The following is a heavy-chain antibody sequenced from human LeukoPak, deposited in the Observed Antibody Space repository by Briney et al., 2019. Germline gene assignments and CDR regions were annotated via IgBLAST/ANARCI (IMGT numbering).Heavy chain of an antibody. CDR1: GGSISSGSYY. J-gene: IGHJ4*02. CDR2: IYTSGST. D-gene: IGHD2-2*01. V-gene: IGHV4-61*02. Sequence: SETLSLTCTVSGGSISSGSYYWSWIRQPAGKGLEWIGRIYTSGSTNYNPSLKSRVTISVDTSKNQFSLKLSSVTAADTAVYYCAREGASYCSSTSCYDFDYWGQGTLVTVSS. CDR3: AREGASYCSSTSCYDFDY.